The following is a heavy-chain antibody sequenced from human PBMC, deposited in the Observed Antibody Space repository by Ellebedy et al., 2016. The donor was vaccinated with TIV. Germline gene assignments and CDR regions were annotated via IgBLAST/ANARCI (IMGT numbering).Heavy chain of an antibody. D-gene: IGHD2-21*02. CDR3: AREGDYGDDLLVWDWYFDL. Sequence: GESLKISCAASGFSFSSYSIMWVRQSPGKGLEWVSYISRSSNKIHYADSVKGRFTISRDNAKNSVYLQMNTLRVEDTAVYYCAREGDYGDDLLVWDWYFDLWGRGTLVSVSS. J-gene: IGHJ2*01. CDR1: GFSFSSYS. V-gene: IGHV3-48*01. CDR2: ISRSSNKI.